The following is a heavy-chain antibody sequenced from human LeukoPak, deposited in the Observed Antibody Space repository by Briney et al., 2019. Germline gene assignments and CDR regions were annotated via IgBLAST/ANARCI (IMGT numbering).Heavy chain of an antibody. Sequence: GGSLRLSCAASGFTFSSYAMSWVRQAPGKGLEWVSAISGSGGSTYHADSVKGVFTISRDNSKNTLNLQMNSLTAEDTAVYSCAKEYFTGELFWGQGTMVTVSS. D-gene: IGHD2-8*02. CDR2: ISGSGGST. CDR1: GFTFSSYA. V-gene: IGHV3-23*01. CDR3: AKEYFTGELF. J-gene: IGHJ3*01.